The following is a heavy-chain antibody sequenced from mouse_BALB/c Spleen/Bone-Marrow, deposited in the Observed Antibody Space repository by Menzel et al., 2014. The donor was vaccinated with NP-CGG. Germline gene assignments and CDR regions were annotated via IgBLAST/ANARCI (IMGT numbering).Heavy chain of an antibody. J-gene: IGHJ2*01. V-gene: IGHV14-3*02. D-gene: IGHD1-1*01. CDR3: AYGSSYDYFDY. CDR2: IDPANGNT. CDR1: GFNIKDTY. Sequence: EVQLQQSGAELVKPGASVELSCTASGFNIKDTYMHWVKQRPEQGLEWIGRIDPANGNTKYDSKFQGKATITADTSSNTAYLQLSSLTSEDTAVYYCAYGSSYDYFDYWGQGTTLTVSS.